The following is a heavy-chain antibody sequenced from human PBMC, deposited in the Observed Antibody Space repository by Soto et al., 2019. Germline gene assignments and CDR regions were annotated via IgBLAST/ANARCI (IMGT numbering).Heavy chain of an antibody. Sequence: GAALKISCKGSGYSFTSYWISWVRQMPGKGLEWMGRIDPSDSYTNYSPSFQGQVTVSADKSISTAYLQWSSLKASDTAMYYCARYWHSYSSNYFYGMDVWGQGTTVTVSS. CDR3: ARYWHSYSSNYFYGMDV. CDR1: GYSFTSYW. D-gene: IGHD5-18*01. V-gene: IGHV5-10-1*04. CDR2: IDPSDSYT. J-gene: IGHJ6*02.